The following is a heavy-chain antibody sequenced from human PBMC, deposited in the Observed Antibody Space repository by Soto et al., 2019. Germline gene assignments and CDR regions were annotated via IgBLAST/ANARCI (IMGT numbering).Heavy chain of an antibody. D-gene: IGHD3-9*01. CDR3: ARDLRFDILTGYYPLNCFDP. J-gene: IGHJ5*02. CDR1: GYTFTSYY. Sequence: GASVKVSCKASGYTFTSYYMHWVRQAPGQGLEWMGIINPSGGSTSYAQKFQGRVTMTRDTSTSTVYMELSSLRSEDTAVYYCARDLRFDILTGYYPLNCFDPWGQGTLVTVSS. CDR2: INPSGGST. V-gene: IGHV1-46*03.